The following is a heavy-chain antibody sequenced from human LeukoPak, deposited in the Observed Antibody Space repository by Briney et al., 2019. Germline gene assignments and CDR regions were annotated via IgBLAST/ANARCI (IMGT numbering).Heavy chain of an antibody. D-gene: IGHD3-10*01. CDR1: GFTFSNYG. J-gene: IGHJ6*02. Sequence: PGRSLRLSCAASGFTFSNYGLHWVRQAPGKGLEWVALISYDGRSNKYYADSVKGRFTISRDNAKNTLYLQMNSLRVEDTAVYYCAKKYYASGSYYPYYYGMDVWGQGTTVTVSS. V-gene: IGHV3-30*18. CDR3: AKKYYASGSYYPYYYGMDV. CDR2: ISYDGRSNK.